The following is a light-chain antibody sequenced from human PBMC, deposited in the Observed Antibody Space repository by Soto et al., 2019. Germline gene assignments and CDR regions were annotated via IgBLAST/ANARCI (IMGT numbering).Light chain of an antibody. Sequence: VVMTRSPLSLPVPRGQPASISCRSSQFLVLSDGNTYLSWFHQRPGQSPRRVIYTISDRASGVQDRFSGSGSGTDLTLKISGLAAEDVGVYYCMKSAQWQWKFGPGNKVDIK. CDR1: QFLVLSDGNTY. CDR3: MKSAQWQWK. V-gene: IGKV2-30*01. CDR2: TIS. J-gene: IGKJ1*01.